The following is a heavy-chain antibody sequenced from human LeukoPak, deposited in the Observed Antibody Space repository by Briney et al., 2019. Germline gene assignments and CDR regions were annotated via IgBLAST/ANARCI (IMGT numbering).Heavy chain of an antibody. Sequence: SETLSLTCTVSGGSISSYYWSWIRQPPGEGLEWIGYIYYSGSTNYNPSLKSRVTISVDTSKNQFSLKLSSVTAADTAVYYCARVASYYDFWSGYSTHAFDIWGQGTMVTVSS. CDR2: IYYSGST. J-gene: IGHJ3*02. D-gene: IGHD3-3*01. V-gene: IGHV4-59*01. CDR3: ARVASYYDFWSGYSTHAFDI. CDR1: GGSISSYY.